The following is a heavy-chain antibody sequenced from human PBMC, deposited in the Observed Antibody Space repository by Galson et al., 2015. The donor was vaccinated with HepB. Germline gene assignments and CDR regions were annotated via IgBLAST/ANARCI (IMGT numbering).Heavy chain of an antibody. D-gene: IGHD2-15*01. CDR1: GFTFSSYT. CDR2: ISSSSSYK. V-gene: IGHV3-21*01. J-gene: IGHJ3*02. CDR3: ARDRGGNDAFDI. Sequence: SLRLSCAASGFTFSSYTMNWVRQAPGKGLEWVSSISSSSSYKYYADSVKGRFTISRDNAKNSLYLQMNSLRAEDTAVYYCARDRGGNDAFDIWGQGTMVTVSS.